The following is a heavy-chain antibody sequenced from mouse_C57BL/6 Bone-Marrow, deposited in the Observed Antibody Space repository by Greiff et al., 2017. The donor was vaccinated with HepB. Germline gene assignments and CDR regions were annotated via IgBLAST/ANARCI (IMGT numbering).Heavy chain of an antibody. D-gene: IGHD2-2*01. J-gene: IGHJ2*01. CDR3: ERDRRVTTDFDY. CDR2: ISDGGSYT. CDR1: GFTFSSYA. Sequence: EVQGVESGGGLVKPGGSLKLSCAASGFTFSSYAMSWVRQTPEKRLEWVATISDGGSYTYYPDNVKGRFTISRDNAKNNLYLQMSHLKSEDTAMYYCERDRRVTTDFDYWGKGTTLTVSS. V-gene: IGHV5-4*01.